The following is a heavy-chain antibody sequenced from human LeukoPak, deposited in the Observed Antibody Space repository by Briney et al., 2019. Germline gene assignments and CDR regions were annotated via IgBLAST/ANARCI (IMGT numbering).Heavy chain of an antibody. V-gene: IGHV1-18*04. J-gene: IGHJ5*02. D-gene: IGHD3-22*01. CDR1: GYTFTGYY. CDR3: ARDSYYYDSSGYYYH. Sequence: ASVKVSCKASGYTFTGYYMHWVRQAPGQGLEWMGWISAYNGNTNYAQKLQGRVTMTTDTSTSTAYMELRSLRSDDTAVYYCARDSYYYDSSGYYYHWGQGTLVTVSS. CDR2: ISAYNGNT.